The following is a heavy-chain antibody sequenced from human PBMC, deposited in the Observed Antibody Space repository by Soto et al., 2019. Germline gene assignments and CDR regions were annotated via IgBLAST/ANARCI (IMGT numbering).Heavy chain of an antibody. Sequence: EVQLVESGEGLVQPGGSLRLSCAASGFIFSSYAMYWVRQAPGQGLEFVSAISGNGDSTYYADSVKGRFSISRDNSKNTLYLQMGSLRAEDMAVYYCARTRSGYYYGSFDSWGQGTLVTVSS. CDR1: GFIFSSYA. CDR2: ISGNGDST. V-gene: IGHV3-64*02. D-gene: IGHD3-22*01. CDR3: ARTRSGYYYGSFDS. J-gene: IGHJ4*02.